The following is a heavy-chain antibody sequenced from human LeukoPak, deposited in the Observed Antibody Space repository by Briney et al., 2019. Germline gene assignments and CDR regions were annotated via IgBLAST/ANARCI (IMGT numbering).Heavy chain of an antibody. V-gene: IGHV1-2*02. CDR1: GYTFTGYY. J-gene: IGHJ5*02. CDR2: INPNSGGI. Sequence: ASVKVSCKASGYTFTGYYMHWVRQAPGQGLEWMGWINPNSGGINYAQKFQGRVTMTRDTSISTAYMELSRLRSDDTAVYYCARDQASGYSGYDIYRFDPWGQGTLVTVSS. CDR3: ARDQASGYSGYDIYRFDP. D-gene: IGHD5-12*01.